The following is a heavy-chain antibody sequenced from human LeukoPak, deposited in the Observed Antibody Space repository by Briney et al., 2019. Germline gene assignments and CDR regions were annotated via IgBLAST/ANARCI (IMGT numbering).Heavy chain of an antibody. V-gene: IGHV4-59*01. CDR3: ARQSTYYYGSGSQIDY. CDR2: IYYSGST. D-gene: IGHD3-10*01. CDR1: GGSISSYY. Sequence: PSETLSLTCTVSGGSISSYYWSWIRQPPGKGLEWIGYIYYSGSTNYNPSLKSRVTISVDTSKNQFSLKLSSVTAADTAVYYCARQSTYYYGSGSQIDYWGQGTLVTVSS. J-gene: IGHJ4*02.